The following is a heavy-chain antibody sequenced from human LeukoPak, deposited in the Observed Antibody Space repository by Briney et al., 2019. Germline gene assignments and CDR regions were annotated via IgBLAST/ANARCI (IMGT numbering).Heavy chain of an antibody. CDR2: ISGDGGST. D-gene: IGHD4-23*01. CDR3: AKDMDYGGNSRPIDY. J-gene: IGHJ4*02. Sequence: GGSLRLSCAASGFTFDDYAMHWVRQAPGKGLEWVSLISGDGGSTYYADSVKGRFTISRDNSKNSLYLQMNSLRTEDTALYYCAKDMDYGGNSRPIDYWGQGTLVTVSS. CDR1: GFTFDDYA. V-gene: IGHV3-43*02.